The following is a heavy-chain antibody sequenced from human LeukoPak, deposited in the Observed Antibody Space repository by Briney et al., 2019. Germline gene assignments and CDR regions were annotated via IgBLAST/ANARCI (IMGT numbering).Heavy chain of an antibody. V-gene: IGHV3-74*01. D-gene: IGHD1-14*01. CDR2: INSAGSST. J-gene: IGHJ3*02. CDR3: ASYGGPTVAFDI. CDR1: GFTFSSYW. Sequence: GGSLRLSCAASGFTFSSYWMHWVRQAPGKGLVWVSRINSAGSSTSYADSVKGRFTISRDNAKNTLYLQMNSLRAEDTAVYYCASYGGPTVAFDIWGQGTMVTVSS.